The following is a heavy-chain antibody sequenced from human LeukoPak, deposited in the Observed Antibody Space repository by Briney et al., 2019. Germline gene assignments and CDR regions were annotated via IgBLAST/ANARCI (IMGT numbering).Heavy chain of an antibody. CDR3: AHVAGWAAAGTYYFDY. J-gene: IGHJ4*02. Sequence: PGGSLRLSCAASGFTFSSYAVSWVRQAPGKGLEWVSAISGSGGSTYYADSVKGRFTISRDNSKNTLYLQMNSLRAEDTAVYYCAHVAGWAAAGTYYFDYWGQGTLVTVSS. D-gene: IGHD6-13*01. CDR2: ISGSGGST. CDR1: GFTFSSYA. V-gene: IGHV3-23*01.